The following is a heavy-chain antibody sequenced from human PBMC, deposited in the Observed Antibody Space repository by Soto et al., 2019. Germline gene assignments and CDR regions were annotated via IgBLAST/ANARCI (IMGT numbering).Heavy chain of an antibody. D-gene: IGHD4-17*01. CDR2: IYWDDDK. Sequence: SGPTLVNPTQTLTLTCTFSGFSLSTSGVGVGWIRQPPGKALEWLALIYWDDDKRYSPSLKSRLTITKDTSKNQVVLTMTSMDPVDTATYYCALAPNDYGDYDQPDDRLYWFDPWGQGTLVTVSS. J-gene: IGHJ5*02. CDR1: GFSLSTSGVG. CDR3: ALAPNDYGDYDQPDDRLYWFDP. V-gene: IGHV2-5*02.